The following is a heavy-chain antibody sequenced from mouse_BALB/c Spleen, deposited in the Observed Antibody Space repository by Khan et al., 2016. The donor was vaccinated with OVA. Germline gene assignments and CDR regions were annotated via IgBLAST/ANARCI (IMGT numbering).Heavy chain of an antibody. D-gene: IGHD2-3*01. CDR1: GFSLTNFG. CDR3: ASLYEDGDVIAY. J-gene: IGHJ3*01. CDR2: IWGGGST. V-gene: IGHV2-2*02. Sequence: QVQLKESGPGLVQPSQSLSITCTVSGFSLTNFGVHWIRQSPGRGLEWLGVIWGGGSTDYSAAFISRMSISKDNPKSPVFFKMNSLQPNDTAIYCCASLYEDGDVIAYWGQGTLVTVSA.